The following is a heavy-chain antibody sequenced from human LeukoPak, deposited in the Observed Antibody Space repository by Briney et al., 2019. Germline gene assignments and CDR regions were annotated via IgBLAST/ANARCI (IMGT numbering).Heavy chain of an antibody. CDR3: ARGRLFSGYRGNVGHEDFDY. CDR2: IYYTGIT. D-gene: IGHD5-12*01. Sequence: SETLSLTCSVSGGSISTYYWSWIRQPPGKGLEYIAYIYYTGITNYNSSLKSRVTISVDTSKNQFSLKLSSVTAADTAVYYCARGRLFSGYRGNVGHEDFDYWGQGSLVTVSS. CDR1: GGSISTYY. V-gene: IGHV4-59*12. J-gene: IGHJ4*02.